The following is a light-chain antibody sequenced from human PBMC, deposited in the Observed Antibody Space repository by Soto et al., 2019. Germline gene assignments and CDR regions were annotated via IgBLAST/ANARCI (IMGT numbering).Light chain of an antibody. J-gene: IGLJ2*01. CDR1: SSDIGAYNF. Sequence: QSALTQPASVSGSPGQSITISCTGTSSDIGAYNFVSWYQQHPGKAPKLMLYDVNIRPSGVSNRFSGSKSGNTASLTISGLQAEDEADYYCTSWTTGTTMIFCGGTKVTVL. CDR2: DVN. V-gene: IGLV2-14*03. CDR3: TSWTTGTTMI.